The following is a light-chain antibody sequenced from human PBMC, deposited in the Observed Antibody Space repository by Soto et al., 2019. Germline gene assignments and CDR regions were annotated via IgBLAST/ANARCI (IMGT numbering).Light chain of an antibody. CDR3: SSYGGSNNLV. V-gene: IGLV2-8*01. J-gene: IGLJ2*01. CDR1: SRDVGGYKF. CDR2: EVI. Sequence: QSALTQPPSASGSPGQSVPISCTGTSRDVGGYKFVSWYHQHPGKAPKLIIYEVIKRPSGVPDRFSGSKSGNTASLTVSGLQAEDEGDYYCSSYGGSNNLVVGGGTKLTVL.